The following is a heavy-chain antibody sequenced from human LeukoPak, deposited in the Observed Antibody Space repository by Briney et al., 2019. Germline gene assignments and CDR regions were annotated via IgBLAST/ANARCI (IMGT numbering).Heavy chain of an antibody. V-gene: IGHV1-18*01. CDR2: ISAYNGNT. CDR1: GYTFTSYG. D-gene: IGHD2-15*01. CDR3: ARDGYYCSGGSCYNWFDP. Sequence: ASVKVSCKASGYTFTSYGISWVRQAPGQGLEWMGWISAYNGNTNYAQKLQGRVTMTTDTSTSTAYMELRSLRSDDTAAYYCARDGYYCSGGSCYNWFDPWGQGTLVTVSS. J-gene: IGHJ5*02.